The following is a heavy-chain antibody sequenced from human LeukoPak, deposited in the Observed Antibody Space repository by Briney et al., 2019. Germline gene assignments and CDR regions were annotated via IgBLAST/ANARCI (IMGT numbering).Heavy chain of an antibody. CDR1: GGSISSGDYY. D-gene: IGHD3-3*01. V-gene: IGHV4-30-4*08. Sequence: PSQTLSLTCTVSGGSISSGDYYWSWIRQPPGKGLEWIGEINHSGSTNYNPSLKSRVTISVDTSKNQFSLKLSSVTAADTAVYYCARGRDFWSGYYVYWGQGTLVTVSS. J-gene: IGHJ4*02. CDR2: INHSGST. CDR3: ARGRDFWSGYYVY.